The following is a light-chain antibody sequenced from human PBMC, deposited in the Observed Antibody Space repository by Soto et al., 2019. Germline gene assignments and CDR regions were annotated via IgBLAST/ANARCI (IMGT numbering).Light chain of an antibody. CDR2: GAS. CDR3: QQYNDWWT. J-gene: IGKJ1*01. Sequence: EIVWAQSPATLSLSPGERASLSCRASQSVSSNLAWYQQKPGQAPRLLIYGASTRATGVPARFSGSGSGTEFTLTISSLQSEDFAVYYCQQYNDWWTFGQGTKVDIK. CDR1: QSVSSN. V-gene: IGKV3-15*01.